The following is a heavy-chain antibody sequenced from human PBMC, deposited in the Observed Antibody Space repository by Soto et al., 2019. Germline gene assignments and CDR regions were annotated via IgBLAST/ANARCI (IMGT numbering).Heavy chain of an antibody. CDR2: TYYRSKWYN. D-gene: IGHD2-15*01. CDR1: GDSVSSNSAA. CDR3: AREGYCSGGSCYALDY. Sequence: QTLSLTCAISGDSVSSNSAAWNWIRQSPSRGLEWLGRTYYRSKWYNDYAVSVKSRITINPDTSKNQFSLQLNSVTPEDTAVYYCAREGYCSGGSCYALDYWGQGTLVTVSS. V-gene: IGHV6-1*01. J-gene: IGHJ4*02.